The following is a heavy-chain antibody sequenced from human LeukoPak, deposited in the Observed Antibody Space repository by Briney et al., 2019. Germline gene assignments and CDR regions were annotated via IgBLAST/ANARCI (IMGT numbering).Heavy chain of an antibody. CDR3: VRQGTITYAYFDS. CDR1: GGSLTGYF. CDR2: VFYEGNT. V-gene: IGHV4-59*08. Sequence: KTSETLSLTCTVSGGSLTGYFWSWIRQPPGKGLEWVGYVFYEGNTNYNPSLKSRVTTSVDTSKNQFSLRLNSVTAADTAVYYCVRQGTITYAYFDSWGQGVPVTVSS. D-gene: IGHD2-2*01. J-gene: IGHJ4*02.